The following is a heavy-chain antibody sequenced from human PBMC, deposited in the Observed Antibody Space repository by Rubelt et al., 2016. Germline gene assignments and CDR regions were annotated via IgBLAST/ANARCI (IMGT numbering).Heavy chain of an antibody. D-gene: IGHD1-7*01. CDR1: GGSISTYY. J-gene: IGHJ4*02. Sequence: QVQLQESGPGLVKPSETLSLTCSVSGGSISTYYWSWIRQPPGKGLEWIGYIYYSGSTNYNPSLKSRVTMSVDTSKNQFSLKGTAVTAADTAVYYCAGGGVNWNYDYWGQGTLVTVSS. V-gene: IGHV4-59*01. CDR2: IYYSGST. CDR3: AGGGVNWNYDY.